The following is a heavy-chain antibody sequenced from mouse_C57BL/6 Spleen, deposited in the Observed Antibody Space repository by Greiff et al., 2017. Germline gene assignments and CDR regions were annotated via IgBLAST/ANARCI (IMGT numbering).Heavy chain of an antibody. D-gene: IGHD1-1*01. V-gene: IGHV1-36*01. J-gene: IGHJ1*03. CDR3: GRWIEGYGSRYGWYFDV. Sequence: EVQLQQSGPVLVKPGPSVKLSCKASGFTFTDYYMHWVKQSHGKSLEWIGLVYPYNGGTSYNQKFKGKATLTVDTSSSTAYMELNSLTSEDSAVYYWGRWIEGYGSRYGWYFDVWGTGTTVTVSS. CDR1: GFTFTDYY. CDR2: VYPYNGGT.